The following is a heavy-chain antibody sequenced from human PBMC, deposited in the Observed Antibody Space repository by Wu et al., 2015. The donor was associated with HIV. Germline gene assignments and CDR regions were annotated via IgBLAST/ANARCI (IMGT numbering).Heavy chain of an antibody. CDR2: ISAYNGNT. V-gene: IGHV1-18*01. CDR1: GYTFTSYG. D-gene: IGHD3-16*02. Sequence: QVQLVQSGAEVKKPGASVKVSCKASGYTFTSYGISWVRQAPGQGLEWMGWISAYNGNTNYAQKLQGRVTMTTDTSTSTAYMELRSLRSDDTAVYYCARGYYDYVWGSYRSLYGMDVWGQGTTVTVSS. CDR3: ARGYYDYVWGSYRSLYGMDV. J-gene: IGHJ6*02.